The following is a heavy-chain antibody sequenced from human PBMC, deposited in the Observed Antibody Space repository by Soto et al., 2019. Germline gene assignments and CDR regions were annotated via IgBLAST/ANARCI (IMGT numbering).Heavy chain of an antibody. CDR3: ARADSSSGHFDI. Sequence: EVQLVESGGGLVQPGGSLRLSCAASGFTFSSYDMHWVRQATGKGLEWVSAIGTAGDPYYPGSVKGRFTISRENAKDSLYLQMNSLRAGDTAVYYCARADSSSGHFDIWGQGTMVTVSS. CDR1: GFTFSSYD. V-gene: IGHV3-13*05. D-gene: IGHD6-6*01. CDR2: IGTAGDP. J-gene: IGHJ3*02.